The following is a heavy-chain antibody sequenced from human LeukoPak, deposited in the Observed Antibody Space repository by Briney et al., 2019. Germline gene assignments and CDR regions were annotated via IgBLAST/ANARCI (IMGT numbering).Heavy chain of an antibody. J-gene: IGHJ4*02. CDR1: GFTVSSNY. D-gene: IGHD3-22*01. V-gene: IGHV3-66*01. CDR3: ATDFDSSLSFDY. Sequence: GGSLRLSCAASGFTVSSNYMSWVRQAPGKGLEWVSVIYSGGSTYYADSVKGRFTISRDNSKNNLYLQLNSLRDEDTAVYYCATDFDSSLSFDYWGQGTLVIVSS. CDR2: IYSGGST.